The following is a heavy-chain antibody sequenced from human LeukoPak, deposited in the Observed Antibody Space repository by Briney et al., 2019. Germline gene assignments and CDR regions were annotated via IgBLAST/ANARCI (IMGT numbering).Heavy chain of an antibody. D-gene: IGHD3-10*01. J-gene: IGHJ6*02. CDR1: GGTFISYA. CDR2: IIPIFGTA. Sequence: ASVKVSCKASGGTFISYAISWVRQAPGQGLEWMGGIIPIFGTANYAQKFQGRVTITADESTSTAYMELSSLRSEDTAVYYCARDWFGGTGRGYYYGMDVWGQGTTVTVSS. CDR3: ARDWFGGTGRGYYYGMDV. V-gene: IGHV1-69*13.